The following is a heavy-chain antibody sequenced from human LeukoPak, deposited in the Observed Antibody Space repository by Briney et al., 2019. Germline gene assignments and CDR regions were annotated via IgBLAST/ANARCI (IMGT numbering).Heavy chain of an antibody. V-gene: IGHV1-2*02. CDR1: GYTFTGYY. CDR2: INPNSGGT. CDR3: ARGGYSGYESAYYYYGLGV. D-gene: IGHD5-12*01. J-gene: IGHJ6*02. Sequence: ASVKVSCKASGYTFTGYYMHWVQQAPGQGLEWMGWINPNSGGTNYAQKFQGRVTMTRDTSISTAYMELSGLTSDDTAVYYCARGGYSGYESAYYYYGLGVWGQGTTVTVSS.